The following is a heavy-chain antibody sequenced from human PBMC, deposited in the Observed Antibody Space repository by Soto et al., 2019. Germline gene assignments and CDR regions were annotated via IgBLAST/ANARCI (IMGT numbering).Heavy chain of an antibody. Sequence: PSATLSLTCAVYGGSFSGYYWSWIRQPPGKGLEWIGEINHSGSTNYNPSLKSRVTISVDTSKNQFSLKLSSVTAADTAVYYCARGFSSWGQGTLVTVSS. V-gene: IGHV4-34*01. CDR1: GGSFSGYY. CDR3: ARGFSS. J-gene: IGHJ5*02. CDR2: INHSGST.